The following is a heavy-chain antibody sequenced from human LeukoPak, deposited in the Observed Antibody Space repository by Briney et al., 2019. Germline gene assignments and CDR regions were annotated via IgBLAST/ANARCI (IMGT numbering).Heavy chain of an antibody. V-gene: IGHV3-23*01. CDR2: ISGSGGST. CDR1: GFTFSSYA. D-gene: IGHD3-3*01. J-gene: IGHJ4*02. Sequence: GGSLRLSCAASGFTFSSYAMSWVRQAPGKGLEWVSAISGSGGSTYYADSVKGRFTISRDNSKNTLYLQMNSLRAEDTAVYYCAKPTYCDFWSGYLWWGQGTLITVSS. CDR3: AKPTYCDFWSGYLW.